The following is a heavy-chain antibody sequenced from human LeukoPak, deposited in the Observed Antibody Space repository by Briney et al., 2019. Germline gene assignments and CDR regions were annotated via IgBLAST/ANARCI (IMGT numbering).Heavy chain of an antibody. D-gene: IGHD4-17*01. V-gene: IGHV3-23*01. J-gene: IGHJ5*02. CDR1: GFTFSSYA. Sequence: GGSLRLSCAASGFTFSSYAMSWVRQAPGKGLEWVSAISGSGGSTYYADSVKGRFTISRHNSKNTLYLQMNSLRAEDTAVYYCAKEYGDYSKFRWFDPWGQGTLVTVSS. CDR3: AKEYGDYSKFRWFDP. CDR2: ISGSGGST.